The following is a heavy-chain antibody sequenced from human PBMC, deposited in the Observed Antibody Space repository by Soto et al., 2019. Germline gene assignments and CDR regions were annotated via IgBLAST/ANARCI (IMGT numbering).Heavy chain of an antibody. Sequence: QVQLVQSGAEVKKPGSSVKVSCKASGGTFRTESINWVRQSPGRGLEWMGGIIPVFGTTDYAQKFQGRVNITADESTTTAYMELSSLRSDDTAVYYCARGHEFGGNSDAFDIWGQATMVTVSS. V-gene: IGHV1-69*12. D-gene: IGHD2-21*01. CDR1: GGTFRTES. J-gene: IGHJ3*02. CDR3: ARGHEFGGNSDAFDI. CDR2: IIPVFGTT.